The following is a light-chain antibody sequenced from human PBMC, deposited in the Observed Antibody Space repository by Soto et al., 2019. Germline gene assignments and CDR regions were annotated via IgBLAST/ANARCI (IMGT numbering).Light chain of an antibody. Sequence: IVMTQSPATLSVSPGERATLSCRASQSVGSNFAWYQQKPGQAPRLLIYAASTRATGIPARFSGSGSGTEFALTISSLQSEDFAVYYCQQYNNWPRTFGQGTKVDIK. CDR2: AAS. CDR3: QQYNNWPRT. CDR1: QSVGSN. V-gene: IGKV3-15*01. J-gene: IGKJ1*01.